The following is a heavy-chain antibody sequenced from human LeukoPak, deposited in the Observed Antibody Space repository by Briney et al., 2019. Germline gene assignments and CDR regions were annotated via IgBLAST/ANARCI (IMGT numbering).Heavy chain of an antibody. V-gene: IGHV1-46*01. D-gene: IGHD3-10*01. J-gene: IGHJ4*02. Sequence: ASVKVSCKTSGYTFSTYYMHWVRQAPGQGLEWLGIIHPTDGSTSYTQKIQGRVTMTRDTATGTVYLELSSLRSEDTAVYWCARANGGGLDYWGQGTLVTVSS. CDR1: GYTFSTYY. CDR3: ARANGGGLDY. CDR2: IHPTDGST.